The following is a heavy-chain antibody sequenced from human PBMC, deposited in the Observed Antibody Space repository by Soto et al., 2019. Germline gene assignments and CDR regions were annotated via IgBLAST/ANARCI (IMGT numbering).Heavy chain of an antibody. Sequence: GGSLRLSCAASGFTFDDYAMHWVRQAPGKGLEWVSGISWNSGSIGYADSVKGRFTISRDNAKNSLYLQMNSLRAEDTALYYCAKEKSGYYDAFDIWGQGTMVTVSS. J-gene: IGHJ3*02. CDR3: AKEKSGYYDAFDI. CDR2: ISWNSGSI. V-gene: IGHV3-9*01. CDR1: GFTFDDYA. D-gene: IGHD3-22*01.